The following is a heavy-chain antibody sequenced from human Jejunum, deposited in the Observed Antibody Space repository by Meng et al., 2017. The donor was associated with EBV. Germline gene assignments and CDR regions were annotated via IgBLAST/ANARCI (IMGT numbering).Heavy chain of an antibody. CDR1: GGSVSSGGYY. J-gene: IGHJ4*02. CDR3: ARDQNGSYFAY. V-gene: IGHV4-61*08. Sequence: HVQLQESGPGMVRPSETMSLTCTVPGGSVSSGGYYRSWIRQPPGKGLEWIGYIYNSESTNYKSSLKSRVTISADTSKNQFSLRLSSVTAADTAVYYCARDQNGSYFAYWGQGTLVTVSS. CDR2: IYNSEST. D-gene: IGHD1-26*01.